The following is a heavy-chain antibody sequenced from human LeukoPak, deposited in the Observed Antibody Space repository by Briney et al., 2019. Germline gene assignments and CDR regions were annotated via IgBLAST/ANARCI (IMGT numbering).Heavy chain of an antibody. V-gene: IGHV3-48*03. J-gene: IGHJ4*02. CDR2: ISSSGTTI. Sequence: GGSLRLSCAVSGFTFSRYEMSWVRQAPGRGLEWVSYISSSGTTIYYADSVKGRFTVSRDNAKNSLYLQMNSLRAEDTAVYYCARFTTGTTCDYWGQGTLVTVSS. CDR1: GFTFSRYE. CDR3: ARFTTGTTCDY. D-gene: IGHD1-1*01.